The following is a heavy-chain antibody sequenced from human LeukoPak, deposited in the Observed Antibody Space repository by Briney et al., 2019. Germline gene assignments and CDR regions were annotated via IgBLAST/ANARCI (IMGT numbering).Heavy chain of an antibody. CDR1: GFTFSSYS. CDR3: AGSYDYGDKRLDC. D-gene: IGHD4-17*01. Sequence: GGSLRLSCAASGFTFSSYSMNWVRQAPGKGLEWVSSISSSSSYIYYADSVKGRFTISRDNAKNSLYLQMNSLRAEDTAVYYCAGSYDYGDKRLDCWGQGTLVTVSS. CDR2: ISSSSSYI. V-gene: IGHV3-21*01. J-gene: IGHJ4*02.